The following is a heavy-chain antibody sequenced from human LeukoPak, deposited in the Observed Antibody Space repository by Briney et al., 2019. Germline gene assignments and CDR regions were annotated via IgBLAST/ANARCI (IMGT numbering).Heavy chain of an antibody. CDR3: ARSPHILTGENFDY. CDR1: GYTFTDDY. J-gene: IGHJ4*02. D-gene: IGHD3-9*01. CDR2: INVNSGGT. Sequence: ASVKVSCKASGYTFTDDYIHWVRQAPGQGLEWMGWINVNSGGTNYAQKFYARVTMTRDTSISTAYMELSRLRSDDTAVFYCARSPHILTGENFDYWGQGTLVTVSS. V-gene: IGHV1-2*02.